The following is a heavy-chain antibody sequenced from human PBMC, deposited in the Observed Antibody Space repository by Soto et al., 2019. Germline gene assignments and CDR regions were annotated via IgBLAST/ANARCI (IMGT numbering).Heavy chain of an antibody. CDR2: VFWDDGE. Sequence: SGPTLVNPTETLTLTCTFSGFSLTTTGLGVGWVRQPPGKALEWLAVVFWDDGERYRPSLKTRVTITKVTSKNQVVLTMTNMDPVDTATYYCTQIYGSGSWGWYFHSWGQGSLVTVSS. CDR1: GFSLTTTGLG. V-gene: IGHV2-5*02. D-gene: IGHD1-26*01. CDR3: TQIYGSGSWGWYFHS. J-gene: IGHJ4*02.